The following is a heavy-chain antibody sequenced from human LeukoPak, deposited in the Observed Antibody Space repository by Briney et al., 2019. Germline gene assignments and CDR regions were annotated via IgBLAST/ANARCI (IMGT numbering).Heavy chain of an antibody. V-gene: IGHV1-2*02. Sequence: ASVKVSCKASGYTFTTYDINWVRQATGQGLEWMGCVNPNSGDTNYAQKFQGSVTMTRDTSISTVYMELSRLRSDDTAVYYCARASGSYWWFDSWGQGTLVTVSS. CDR1: GYTFTTYD. J-gene: IGHJ5*01. CDR2: VNPNSGDT. CDR3: ARASGSYWWFDS. D-gene: IGHD1-26*01.